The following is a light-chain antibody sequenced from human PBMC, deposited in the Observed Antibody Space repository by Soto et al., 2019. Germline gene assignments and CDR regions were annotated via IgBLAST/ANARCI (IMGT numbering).Light chain of an antibody. CDR3: CSFAGSNSWV. CDR2: EAT. Sequence: QSVLTQPASVSGSPGQSITISCTGTSGDVGTYDLVPWYQHHPGAAPKLMIYEATRRPSGISNRFSGSKSGNTASLTISGLQAEDEAAYYCCSFAGSNSWVFGGGTQLTVL. J-gene: IGLJ7*01. CDR1: SGDVGTYDL. V-gene: IGLV2-23*01.